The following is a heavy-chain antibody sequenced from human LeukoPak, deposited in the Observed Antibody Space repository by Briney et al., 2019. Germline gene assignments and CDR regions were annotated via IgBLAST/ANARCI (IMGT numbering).Heavy chain of an antibody. J-gene: IGHJ4*02. V-gene: IGHV4-61*01. CDR2: VYYSGST. CDR3: ASNTGTVFDY. D-gene: IGHD7-27*01. CDR1: DGSISSSSYY. Sequence: SGTLSLTCTVSDGSISSSSYYWSCIRQPPGKGLEWIGYVYYSGSTAYNPSLRSRVTISLEMSKHQFPLNLTSVTAADTAVYYCASNTGTVFDYWGQGALVTVSS.